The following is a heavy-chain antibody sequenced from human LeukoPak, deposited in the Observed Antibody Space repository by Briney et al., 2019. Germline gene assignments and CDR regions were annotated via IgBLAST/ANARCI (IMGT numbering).Heavy chain of an antibody. V-gene: IGHV3-21*01. D-gene: IGHD6-13*01. J-gene: IGHJ4*02. CDR2: ISSSSSYI. CDR3: ARVSVAAAGPFDY. Sequence: GGSLRLSCAASGFTFSSYSMNWVRRAPGKGLEWVSSISSSSSYIYYADSVKGRFTISRDNAKNSLYLQMNSLRAEDTAVYYCARVSVAAAGPFDYWGQGTLVTVSS. CDR1: GFTFSSYS.